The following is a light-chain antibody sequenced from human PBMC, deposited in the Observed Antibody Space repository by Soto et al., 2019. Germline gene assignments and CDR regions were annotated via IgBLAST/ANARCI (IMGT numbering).Light chain of an antibody. Sequence: EIVLTQSPGTLSLSPGERATLSCRASQSVSSSSLAWYQQKPGQAPRLLIYGASNRATGIPDRFSGSGSGTDFTLTISRLEPEDFAVYYCQQYGSSPPFTFGPGTKVDIK. CDR3: QQYGSSPPFT. J-gene: IGKJ3*01. CDR1: QSVSSSS. CDR2: GAS. V-gene: IGKV3-20*01.